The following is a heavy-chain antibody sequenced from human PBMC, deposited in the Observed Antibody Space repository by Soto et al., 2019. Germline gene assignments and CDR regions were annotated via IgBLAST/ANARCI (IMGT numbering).Heavy chain of an antibody. CDR3: ARGLHYYYDSSGSHDAFEI. J-gene: IGHJ3*02. CDR2: IIPIFGTA. D-gene: IGHD3-22*01. V-gene: IGHV1-69*01. Sequence: QVQLVQSGAEVKKPGSSVKVSCKASGGTFSNYAISWVRQAPGQGLEWMGGIIPIFGTANYAQKFQGRVTITADESTSTAYMERSSLTSEDTAVYFCARGLHYYYDSSGSHDAFEIWGQGTLVTVSS. CDR1: GGTFSNYA.